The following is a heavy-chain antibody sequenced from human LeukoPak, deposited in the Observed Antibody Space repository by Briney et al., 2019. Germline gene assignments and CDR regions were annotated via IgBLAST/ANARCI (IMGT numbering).Heavy chain of an antibody. J-gene: IGHJ4*02. CDR2: ISGSGGNT. CDR1: GFTFSSYA. Sequence: GGSLRLSCAASGFTFSSYAMSWVRQAPGKGLEWVSTISGSGGNTSYADSVKGRFTISRDNSKNTLYLQMNSLRAEDTAVYYCAKDRALGEQPFDYWGQGTLVTVSS. CDR3: AKDRALGEQPFDY. D-gene: IGHD3-16*01. V-gene: IGHV3-23*01.